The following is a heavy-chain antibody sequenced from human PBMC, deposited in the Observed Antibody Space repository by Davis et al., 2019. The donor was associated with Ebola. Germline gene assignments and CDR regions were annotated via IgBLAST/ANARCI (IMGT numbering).Heavy chain of an antibody. D-gene: IGHD4-17*01. V-gene: IGHV4-59*01. J-gene: IGHJ2*01. CDR3: ARDHDYGDYGSWYFDL. CDR2: IYYSGST. CDR1: GGSISSYY. Sequence: GSLRPSCTVPGGSISSYYWSWIRQPPGKGLEWIGYIYYSGSTNYNPSLKSRVTISVDTSKNQFSLKLSSVTAADTAVYYCARDHDYGDYGSWYFDLLCRGTLVTVSS.